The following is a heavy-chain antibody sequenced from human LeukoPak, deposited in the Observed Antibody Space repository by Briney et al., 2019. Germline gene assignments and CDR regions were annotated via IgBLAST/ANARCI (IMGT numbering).Heavy chain of an antibody. D-gene: IGHD6-6*01. CDR3: VREYSSSSGCAFDI. J-gene: IGHJ3*02. CDR1: GFTFSSYW. CDR2: ISTDGSST. V-gene: IGHV3-74*01. Sequence: GGSLRLSCAASGFTFSSYWMHWVRQAPGKGLVWVSRISTDGSSTNSADSVMGRLTISRDNAKNTLYLQMNSLRAEDTAVYYCVREYSSSSGCAFDIWGQGTMVTVSP.